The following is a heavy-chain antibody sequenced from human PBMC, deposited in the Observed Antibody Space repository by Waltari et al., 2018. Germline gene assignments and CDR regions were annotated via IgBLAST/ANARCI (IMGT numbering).Heavy chain of an antibody. CDR1: EFTFISYA. CDR2: ISYNKRNI. D-gene: IGHD3-22*01. Sequence: QVQLVESGGGVVQPCRSLILSCAASEFTFISYAIHWVRQAPGKGLEWVAVISYNKRNIYYVDSVRGRFTISRDNSKKMLYLQMNSLRAEDTAVYYCARDYCDRRNCHGMDVWGQGTTVTVSS. J-gene: IGHJ6*02. V-gene: IGHV3-30*04. CDR3: ARDYCDRRNCHGMDV.